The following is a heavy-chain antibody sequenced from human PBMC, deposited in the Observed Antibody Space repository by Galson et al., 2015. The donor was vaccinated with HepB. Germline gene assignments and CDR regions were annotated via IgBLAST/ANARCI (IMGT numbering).Heavy chain of an antibody. V-gene: IGHV4-39*01. CDR2: ISYSGST. CDR1: GGSISSGNYY. CDR3: ARPQRQGGAYSPFDI. D-gene: IGHD1-26*01. J-gene: IGHJ3*02. Sequence: ETLSLTCTVSGGSISSGNYYWGWIRQPPGKGLEWIGSISYSGSTSYDPSLQSRITISVDTSENQFSLKLSSVTAADTAVYYCARPQRQGGAYSPFDIWGQGTMVTVSS.